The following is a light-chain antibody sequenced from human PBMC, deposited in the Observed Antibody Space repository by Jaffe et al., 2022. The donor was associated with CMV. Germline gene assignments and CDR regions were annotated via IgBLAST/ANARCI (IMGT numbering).Light chain of an antibody. V-gene: IGKV3-20*01. CDR3: QQYGSSLLYT. Sequence: DIVLTQSPGTLALSPGERATLSCRTSQSVSSSYLAWYQQKPGQAPRLVIYGASNRATGIPDRFSGSGSGTDFTLTISRLEPEDFAVYYCQQYGSSLLYTFGQGTKLEIK. CDR2: GAS. CDR1: QSVSSSY. J-gene: IGKJ2*01.